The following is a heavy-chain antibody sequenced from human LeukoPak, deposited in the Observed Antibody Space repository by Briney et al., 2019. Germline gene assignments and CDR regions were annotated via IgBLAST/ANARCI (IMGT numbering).Heavy chain of an antibody. D-gene: IGHD6-19*01. CDR1: GYTFTGYY. J-gene: IGHJ4*02. CDR2: INPNSGGT. V-gene: IGHV1-2*06. Sequence: ASVKVSCKASGYTFTGYYMHWVRQAPGQGLEWMGRINPNSGGTNYAQKFQGRVTMTRVTSISTAYMELSRLRSDDTAVNYRTSAGDSSGWFHYWGEGTLVTVSS. CDR3: TSAGDSSGWFHY.